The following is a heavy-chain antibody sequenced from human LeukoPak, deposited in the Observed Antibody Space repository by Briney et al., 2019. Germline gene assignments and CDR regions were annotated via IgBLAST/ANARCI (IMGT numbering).Heavy chain of an antibody. CDR1: GFSFSSYW. V-gene: IGHV3-7*01. CDR3: ARAYQLLFVDTHFDY. D-gene: IGHD2-2*01. CDR2: IKQDGTEK. J-gene: IGHJ4*02. Sequence: GGSLRLSCAASGFSFSSYWMSWVRQAPGKGMEWVADIKQDGTEKYYVDSVKGRFTISRDNAKKSLYLQMNSLRAEDTAVYYCARAYQLLFVDTHFDYWGQGTLVTVSS.